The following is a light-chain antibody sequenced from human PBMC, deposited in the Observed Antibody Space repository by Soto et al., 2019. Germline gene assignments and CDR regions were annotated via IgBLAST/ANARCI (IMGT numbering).Light chain of an antibody. CDR2: DTS. V-gene: IGLV7-46*01. J-gene: IGLJ1*01. CDR1: TGAVTSGHY. Sequence: QAVVTQEPSLTVSPGGTVTLTCGSSTGAVTSGHYPHWFQQKPGQAPRTLIYDTSIKHSWTPARFSGSLLGGKAALTLSGAQHEDEADYYCLVIYTGVGEVFGTGTKLTVL. CDR3: LVIYTGVGEV.